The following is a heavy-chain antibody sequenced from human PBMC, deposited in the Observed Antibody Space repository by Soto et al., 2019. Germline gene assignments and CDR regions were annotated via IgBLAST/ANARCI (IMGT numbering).Heavy chain of an antibody. Sequence: QVQLMDSGGGVVQHGRSLRLSCAASGFTFNRFGMHWVRQAPVKGLEWVAIIRNDGSDKFYGNSVKGQFTISRDNSKNTVDLQMNSLTAEDKAVYYCAREGPGSIGGEFEYWGQGTLVWVSS. D-gene: IGHD3-10*01. CDR2: IRNDGSDK. J-gene: IGHJ4*02. CDR1: GFTFNRFG. V-gene: IGHV3-33*01. CDR3: AREGPGSIGGEFEY.